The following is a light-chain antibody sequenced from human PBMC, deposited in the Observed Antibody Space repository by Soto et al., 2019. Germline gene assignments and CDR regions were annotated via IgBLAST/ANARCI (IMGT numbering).Light chain of an antibody. J-gene: IGLJ1*01. CDR3: GTWDGILSAGV. Sequence: SVLTQPPSVSAAPGQKVTISCSGRNSNIGNNFVSWYQQLPGTAPKLLIYENNKRPSGIPDRFSGSKSGTSATLGITGLQTGDEADYYCGTWDGILSAGVFGTGTKVTVL. V-gene: IGLV1-51*01. CDR2: ENN. CDR1: NSNIGNNF.